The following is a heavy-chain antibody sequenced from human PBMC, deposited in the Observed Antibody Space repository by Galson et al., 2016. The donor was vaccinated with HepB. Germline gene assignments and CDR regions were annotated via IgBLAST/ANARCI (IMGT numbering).Heavy chain of an antibody. V-gene: IGHV3-30*18. CDR3: AKDPWGTIFGVIMSYYYYYMDV. D-gene: IGHD3-3*01. J-gene: IGHJ6*03. Sequence: SLRLSCAASGFTFSNYGMHWVRQAPGKGLEWVAVISYDGSNKYYADSVKGRFTISRDNSKNTLYLQMNSLRAEDTAVYYCAKDPWGTIFGVIMSYYYYYMDVLGKGATVTVSS. CDR2: ISYDGSNK. CDR1: GFTFSNYG.